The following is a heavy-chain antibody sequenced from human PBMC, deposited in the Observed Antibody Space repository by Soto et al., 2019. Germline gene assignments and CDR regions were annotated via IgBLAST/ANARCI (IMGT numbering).Heavy chain of an antibody. CDR1: GFAFNNYG. V-gene: IGHV3-30*18. J-gene: IGHJ4*02. CDR2: ITYDGRNK. D-gene: IGHD2-15*01. CDR3: AKDLYSCSGGSCYFFDY. Sequence: QVQLVESGGGVVQPGGSLRLSCEASGFAFNNYGLHWVRQAPGKGLEGVTVITYDGRNKFYSDSVKGRFSISKDSSKNTLYLEMSSLRPEDTAVYYCAKDLYSCSGGSCYFFDYWGQGTLVTVSS.